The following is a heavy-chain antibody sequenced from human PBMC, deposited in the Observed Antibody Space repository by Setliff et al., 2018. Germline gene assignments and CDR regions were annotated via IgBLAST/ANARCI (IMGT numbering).Heavy chain of an antibody. Sequence: SETLSLTCAVSGYSIRSGNYWGWIRQPPGKGLEWIGSISHSGSAYYNPSLKSRVTISLDMSKNQFSLKLSSVTAADTARYYCARHVFNGGTYPRPCDSWGQGTLVTVSS. CDR1: GYSIRSGNY. CDR3: ARHVFNGGTYPRPCDS. J-gene: IGHJ4*02. CDR2: ISHSGSA. D-gene: IGHD3-16*01. V-gene: IGHV4-38-2*01.